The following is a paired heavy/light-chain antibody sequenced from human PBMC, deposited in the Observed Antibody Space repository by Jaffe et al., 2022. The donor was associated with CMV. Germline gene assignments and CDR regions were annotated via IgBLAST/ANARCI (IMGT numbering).Light chain of an antibody. J-gene: IGLJ1*01. CDR2: DVT. V-gene: IGLV2-14*03. CDR3: NSFASAGTPYV. Sequence: QSALAQPASVSGSPGQSITISCTGTKSDVGGYDVVSWYQQLPGKAPKLIIYDVTHRPSGISNRFSGSKSGNTASLTISGLQAEDEADYYCNSFASAGTPYVFGTGTKVTVL. CDR1: KSDVGGYDV.
Heavy chain of an antibody. CDR3: ASGTVPAVTPLGY. J-gene: IGHJ4*02. CDR1: GFNFSDNY. V-gene: IGHV3-11*06. CDR2: ISSSSRFT. D-gene: IGHD4-17*01. Sequence: QVQLVESGGGLVKPGGSLRLSCAASGFNFSDNYMSWVRQAPGKGLEWITYISSSSRFTNYADSVRGRFTVSRDNAENSLYLQMNNLRGEDTAVYYCASGTVPAVTPLGYWGQGTLVTVSS.